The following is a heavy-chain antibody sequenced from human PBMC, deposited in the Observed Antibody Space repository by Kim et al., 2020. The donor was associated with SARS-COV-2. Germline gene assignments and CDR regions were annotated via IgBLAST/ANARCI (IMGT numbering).Heavy chain of an antibody. V-gene: IGHV4-39*07. D-gene: IGHD2-2*01. CDR3: ARDQEGYCSSTSCYGYNWFDP. Sequence: SETLSLTCTVSGGSISSSSYYWGWIRQPPGKGLEWIRSIYYSGSTYYNPSLKSRVTISVDTSKNQFSLKLSSVTAADTAVYYCARDQEGYCSSTSCYGYNWFDPWGQGTLVTVSS. J-gene: IGHJ5*02. CDR1: GGSISSSSYY. CDR2: IYYSGST.